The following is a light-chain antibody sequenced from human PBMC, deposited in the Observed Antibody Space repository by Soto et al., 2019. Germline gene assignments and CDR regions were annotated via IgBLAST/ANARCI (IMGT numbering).Light chain of an antibody. CDR3: QQYYTTPLT. CDR2: WAS. CDR1: QSVLNSPNNKNY. V-gene: IGKV4-1*01. J-gene: IGKJ4*01. Sequence: DIVMTQSPDSLAVSLGERATINCKSSQSVLNSPNNKNYLAWYQQKPGQPPTLVIYWASTRESGVPYRFSGSGSGTDFTLTISSLQSEDVAVYYCQQYYTTPLTFGGGTKVEIK.